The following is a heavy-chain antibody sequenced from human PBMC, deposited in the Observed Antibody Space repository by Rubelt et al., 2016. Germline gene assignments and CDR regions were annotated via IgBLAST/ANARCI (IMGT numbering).Heavy chain of an antibody. D-gene: IGHD3-22*01. V-gene: IGHV1-3*01. Sequence: QVQLVQSGAEVKKPGASVKVSCKASGYTFTNYGMHLVRQAPGQRLEWMGWIHAGTGDTKYSQKFQGRVTITRDISASTAYMELSSLRSEDTAVYYCARYYYDSSGYVYFDYWGQGTLVTVSS. CDR1: GYTFTNYG. J-gene: IGHJ4*02. CDR3: ARYYYDSSGYVYFDY. CDR2: IHAGTGDT.